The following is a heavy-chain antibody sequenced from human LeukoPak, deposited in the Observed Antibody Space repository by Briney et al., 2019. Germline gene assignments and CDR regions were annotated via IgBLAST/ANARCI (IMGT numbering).Heavy chain of an antibody. CDR1: GCSISSSSYY. CDR2: IYYSGST. Sequence: PSETLSLTCTVSGCSISSSSYYWSWIRQPPGKGLEWIGNIYYSGSTNYNPSLKSRVTISVDTYKNQFSLKLSSVTAADTAGYYCARTTEGGYTYDYFYYYYMDVWGKGTTVTISS. V-gene: IGHV4-61*01. J-gene: IGHJ6*03. D-gene: IGHD5-18*01. CDR3: ARTTEGGYTYDYFYYYYMDV.